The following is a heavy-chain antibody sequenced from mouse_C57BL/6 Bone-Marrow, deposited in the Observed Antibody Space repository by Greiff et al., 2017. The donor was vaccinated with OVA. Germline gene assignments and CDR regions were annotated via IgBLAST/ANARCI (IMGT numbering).Heavy chain of an antibody. CDR2: IDPSDSYT. D-gene: IGHD1-1*02. Sequence: QVQLQQPGAELVMPGASVKLSCKASGYTFTSYWMHWVKQRPGQGLVWIGEIDPSDSYTNYNQKFKGKSTLTVDKSSSTAYMQLSSLTSEDSAVYYCARENGPAWFAYWGQGTLVTVSA. CDR1: GYTFTSYW. J-gene: IGHJ3*01. V-gene: IGHV1-69*01. CDR3: ARENGPAWFAY.